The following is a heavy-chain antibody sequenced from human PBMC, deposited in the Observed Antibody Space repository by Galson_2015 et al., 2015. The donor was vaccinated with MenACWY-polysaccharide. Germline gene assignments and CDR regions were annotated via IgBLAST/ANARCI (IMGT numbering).Heavy chain of an antibody. CDR2: IYPGASDI. CDR3: ARFLGGTLTMTRHYDAFDI. V-gene: IGHV5-51*01. Sequence: QSGAEVKKPGESLKISCMASGYSFTDYWIGWVRQMPGKGLEWMGIIYPGASDIRYSPSFQGQVSFSADKSTGTAYLQWSSLKAPDTAMYYCARFLGGTLTMTRHYDAFDIWGQGTMVTVSS. J-gene: IGHJ3*02. D-gene: IGHD4/OR15-4a*01. CDR1: GYSFTDYW.